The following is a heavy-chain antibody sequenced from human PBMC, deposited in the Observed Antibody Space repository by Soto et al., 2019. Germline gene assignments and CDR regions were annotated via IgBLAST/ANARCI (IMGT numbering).Heavy chain of an antibody. CDR3: AREENYNWWANWFDP. D-gene: IGHD1-20*01. V-gene: IGHV3-7*03. CDR2: IKQDGSEK. CDR1: GFTFSSYW. J-gene: IGHJ5*02. Sequence: PGGSLRLSCAASGFTFSSYWMSWVRQAPGKGLEWVANIKQDGSEKYYVDSVKGRFTISRDNAKNSLYLQMNSLRAEDTAVYYCAREENYNWWANWFDPWGQGTLVTVSS.